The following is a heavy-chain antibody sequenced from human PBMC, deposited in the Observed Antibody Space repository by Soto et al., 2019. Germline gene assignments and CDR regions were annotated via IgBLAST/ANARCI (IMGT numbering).Heavy chain of an antibody. V-gene: IGHV3-66*01. Sequence: GGSLRLSCAASGFTLSSNYISWVRQAPGKGLEWVSVIYSGGSTYYADSVKGRFTISRDNSKNTLYLQMNSLRAEDTAVYYCARGVPAAIGYYYYMDVWGKGTTVTVSS. CDR2: IYSGGST. J-gene: IGHJ6*03. D-gene: IGHD2-2*01. CDR3: ARGVPAAIGYYYYMDV. CDR1: GFTLSSNY.